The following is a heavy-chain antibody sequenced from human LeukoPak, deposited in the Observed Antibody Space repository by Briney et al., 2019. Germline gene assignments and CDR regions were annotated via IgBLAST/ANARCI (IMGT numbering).Heavy chain of an antibody. CDR1: GFSFRSYT. CDR2: ISASGVSA. J-gene: IGHJ3*01. CDR3: AKGKVNHDGAFDL. V-gene: IGHV3-23*01. D-gene: IGHD1-14*01. Sequence: PAGGSLRLSCEGSGFSFRSYTMNWVRQVPGKGLEWVSTISASGVSAHYAVSVKGRFTISRDNSKNTFYMQMNSLRAEDTAVYYCAKGKVNHDGAFDLWGQGAMVTVS.